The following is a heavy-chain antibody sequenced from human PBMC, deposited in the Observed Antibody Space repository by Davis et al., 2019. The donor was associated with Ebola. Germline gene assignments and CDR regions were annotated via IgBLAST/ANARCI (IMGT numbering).Heavy chain of an antibody. V-gene: IGHV3-15*07. J-gene: IGHJ4*02. CDR3: TIGEHHNY. Sequence: GESLRISCEVPDFTLKNAWMSWVRQAPGKGLEWVGHTKSEGDGGTRDYAAPVKGRFTISRDFSKNTLCLQMNSLKTEDTAVYYCTIGEHHNYWGQGTLVTVSS. CDR1: DFTLKNAW. CDR2: TKSEGDGGTR. D-gene: IGHD1/OR15-1a*01.